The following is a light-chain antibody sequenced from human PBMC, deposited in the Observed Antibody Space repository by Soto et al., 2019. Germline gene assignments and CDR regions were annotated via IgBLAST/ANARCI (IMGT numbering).Light chain of an antibody. Sequence: HSVLTQPRSVSASPGQSVTLSCTGSRSDVGVYNYVSWYQQHPGKAPKLMIYDVSKRPSGVPGRFSGSKSGNTASLTISGLQAEDEADYYCCSYGGGYTPLVFGGGTKLTVL. CDR3: CSYGGGYTPLV. CDR2: DVS. V-gene: IGLV2-11*01. J-gene: IGLJ2*01. CDR1: RSDVGVYNY.